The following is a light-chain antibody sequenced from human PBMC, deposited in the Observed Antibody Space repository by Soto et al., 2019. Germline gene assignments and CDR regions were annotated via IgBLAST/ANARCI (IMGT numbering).Light chain of an antibody. CDR3: QQYDNLPS. CDR1: QDISNY. CDR2: DAS. Sequence: DIQMTHSPSSLSASVGDRVTLTCHASQDISNYLNWYQKQPGKAPKLLVYDASKLKIGVPSRFRGGGSGTDFSLTITSLQPEDIGTYYCQQYDNLPSFGGGTKV. J-gene: IGKJ4*01. V-gene: IGKV1-33*01.